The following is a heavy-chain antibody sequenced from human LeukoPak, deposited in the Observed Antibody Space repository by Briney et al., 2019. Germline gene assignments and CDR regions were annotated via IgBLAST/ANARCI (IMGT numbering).Heavy chain of an antibody. CDR1: GDSISSGSYY. J-gene: IGHJ4*02. Sequence: SETLSLTCTVSGDSISSGSYYWGWIRQPPGKGLEWIGSIYYSGSTYYSPSLKSRVTISVDTSKNQFSLKLSSVTAADTAVYYCARVGPTANCGPGTLVIVSS. V-gene: IGHV4-39*01. CDR3: ARVGPTAN. D-gene: IGHD1-26*01. CDR2: IYYSGST.